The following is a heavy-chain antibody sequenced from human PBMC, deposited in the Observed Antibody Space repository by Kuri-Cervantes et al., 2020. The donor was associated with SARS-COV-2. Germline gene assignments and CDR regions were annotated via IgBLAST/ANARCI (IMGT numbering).Heavy chain of an antibody. CDR2: IKQDGSEE. CDR1: GLIFSNYW. J-gene: IGHJ4*02. V-gene: IGHV3-7*01. CDR3: ARASFDFWSGYYTGYFFDY. D-gene: IGHD3-3*01. Sequence: GESLKISCAASGLIFSNYWMSWVRQAPGKGLEWVANIKQDGSEEFYVDSEKGRFTVSRDNAKKSLFLQMNSLRAEDTAVYYCARASFDFWSGYYTGYFFDYWGQGTLVTVSS.